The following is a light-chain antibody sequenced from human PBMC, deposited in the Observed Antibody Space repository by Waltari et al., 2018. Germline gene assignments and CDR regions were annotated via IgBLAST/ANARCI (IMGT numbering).Light chain of an antibody. Sequence: QSALTQPASVSGSPGQSITISCTGTTGDIGSYNYVSWYQHHPGKAPKLLIYDVTKRPSAISTRFSGSKSCNTASLTISGLQASDEADYYCSSYTSRQPLEIFGGGTKLTVL. CDR2: DVT. CDR3: SSYTSRQPLEI. CDR1: TGDIGSYNY. J-gene: IGLJ2*01. V-gene: IGLV2-14*03.